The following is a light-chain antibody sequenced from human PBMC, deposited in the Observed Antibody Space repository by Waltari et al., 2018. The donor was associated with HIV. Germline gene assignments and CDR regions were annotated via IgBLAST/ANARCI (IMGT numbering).Light chain of an antibody. CDR1: SSDVGGYNY. V-gene: IGLV2-14*01. Sequence: QSALTQPAPVSGSPGQSITIPCTGTSSDVGGYNYVSWYQQHPGKAPKLMIYEVSNRPSGVSNRLSGSKSGNTASLTISGLQAEDEADYYCSSYTSSSTDVVFGGGTKLTVL. J-gene: IGLJ2*01. CDR2: EVS. CDR3: SSYTSSSTDVV.